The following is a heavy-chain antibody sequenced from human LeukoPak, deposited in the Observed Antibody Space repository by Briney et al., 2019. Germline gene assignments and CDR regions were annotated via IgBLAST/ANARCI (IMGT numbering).Heavy chain of an antibody. D-gene: IGHD4-23*01. Sequence: SETLSLTCIVSGGSISSISSNNYHWGWIRQPPGKGLEWIGSIYYSGSTYYNPSLKSRVTISVDTSKNQFSLKLSSVTAADTALYYCAREMGVVTAHGIDVWGQGTTVTVSS. CDR1: GGSISSISSNNYH. V-gene: IGHV4-39*02. J-gene: IGHJ6*02. CDR3: AREMGVVTAHGIDV. CDR2: IYYSGST.